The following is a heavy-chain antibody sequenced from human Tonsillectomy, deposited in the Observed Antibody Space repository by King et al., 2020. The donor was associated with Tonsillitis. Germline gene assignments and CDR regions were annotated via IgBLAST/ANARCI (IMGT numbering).Heavy chain of an antibody. CDR3: ARGMDRDVFYRPVFDL. D-gene: IGHD5-24*01. Sequence: VQLVESGGGVVQPGRSLRLSCAASGFTFSSIAMHWVRQAPGEGLEGVALISYDGSNKYFADSVRGRLTISRDNSKNTLYLQMNSLRPDDTAIYYCARGMDRDVFYRPVFDLWGQGTMLSVSS. CDR1: GFTFSSIA. J-gene: IGHJ3*01. CDR2: ISYDGSNK. V-gene: IGHV3-30*04.